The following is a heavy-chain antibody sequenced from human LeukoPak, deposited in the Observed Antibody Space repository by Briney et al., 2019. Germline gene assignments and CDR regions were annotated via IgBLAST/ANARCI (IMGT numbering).Heavy chain of an antibody. J-gene: IGHJ3*02. Sequence: GGSLRLSCAASGFTFSSYGMHWVRQAPGKGLEWVAVISYDGSKKYYADSVKGRFTISRDNSKNTLYLQMNSLRAEDTAVYYCARVPIALQPSVMGAFDIWGQGTMVTVSS. CDR2: ISYDGSKK. D-gene: IGHD1-1*01. CDR1: GFTFSSYG. CDR3: ARVPIALQPSVMGAFDI. V-gene: IGHV3-30*03.